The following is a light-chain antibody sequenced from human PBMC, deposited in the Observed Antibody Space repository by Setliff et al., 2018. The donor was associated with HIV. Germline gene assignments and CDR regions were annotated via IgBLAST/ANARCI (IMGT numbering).Light chain of an antibody. V-gene: IGLV2-14*03. CDR2: DVS. Sequence: QSALTQPAAVSGSPGQSITISCTGTSSNIGIYNYVSWYQQHAGKAPKLIISDVSDRPSGVSDRFSGSKSGNTASLTISGLQAEDEADYYCCSYGSNIAPRMFGGGTKVTVL. J-gene: IGLJ3*02. CDR1: SSNIGIYNY. CDR3: CSYGSNIAPRM.